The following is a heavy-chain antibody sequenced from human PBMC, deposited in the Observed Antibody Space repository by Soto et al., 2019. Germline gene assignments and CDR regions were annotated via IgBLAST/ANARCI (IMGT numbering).Heavy chain of an antibody. J-gene: IGHJ5*02. CDR1: GGSISSYY. V-gene: IGHV4-59*08. CDR2: IYYSGST. Sequence: SETLSLTCTVSGGSISSYYWSWIRQPPGKGLEWIGYIYYSGSTNYNPSLKSRVTISVDTSKNQFSLKLSSVTAADTAVYYCARLRITGTLPDLWGQGTLVTVSS. D-gene: IGHD1-7*01. CDR3: ARLRITGTLPDL.